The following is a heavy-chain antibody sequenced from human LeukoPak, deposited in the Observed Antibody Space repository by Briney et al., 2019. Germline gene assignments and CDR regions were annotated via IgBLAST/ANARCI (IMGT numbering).Heavy chain of an antibody. J-gene: IGHJ4*02. Sequence: GGSLRLSCAASGFTFSSYWMSWVRQAPGKGLEWVSVIYSGGSTYYADSVKGRFTISRDNSKNTLYLQMNSLRAEDTAVYYCARVDYGDYVGYWGQGTLVTVSS. CDR3: ARVDYGDYVGY. CDR2: IYSGGST. D-gene: IGHD4-17*01. CDR1: GFTFSSYW. V-gene: IGHV3-66*01.